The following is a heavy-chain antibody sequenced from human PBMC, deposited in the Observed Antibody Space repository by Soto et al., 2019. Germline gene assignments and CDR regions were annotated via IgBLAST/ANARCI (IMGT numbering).Heavy chain of an antibody. J-gene: IGHJ5*02. CDR3: ARDLKQQLELGEPPLAP. Sequence: EVQLVESGGGVVRPGGSLRLSCAASGFTFDGYGMSWVRQAPGKGLEWVSGINWNGVSTGYADSVKGRFTISRDNAKNSLYPQINSLRAEDTALYHCARDLKQQLELGEPPLAPWGQGTLVTVSS. V-gene: IGHV3-20*01. CDR2: INWNGVST. D-gene: IGHD6-13*01. CDR1: GFTFDGYG.